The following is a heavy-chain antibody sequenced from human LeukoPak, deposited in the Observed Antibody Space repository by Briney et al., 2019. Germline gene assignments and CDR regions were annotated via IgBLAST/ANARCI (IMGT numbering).Heavy chain of an antibody. CDR3: ARSDNSGPPSVFDP. V-gene: IGHV1-8*01. J-gene: IGHJ5*02. CDR1: GYTFTSYD. CDR2: MNPNSGNT. D-gene: IGHD3-10*01. Sequence: ASVKVSCKASGYTFTSYDINWVRQATGQGLEWMGWMNPNSGNTGYAQKFQGRVTMTRNTSISTAYMELSSLRSEDTAVYYCARSDNSGPPSVFDPWGQGTLVTVSS.